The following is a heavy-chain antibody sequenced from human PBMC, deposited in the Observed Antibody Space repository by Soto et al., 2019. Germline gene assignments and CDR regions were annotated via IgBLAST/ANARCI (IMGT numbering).Heavy chain of an antibody. D-gene: IGHD1-1*01. CDR3: AKDQRRYGMDV. Sequence: PGGSLRLSCVASGLSFSNYDMSWVRQAPGKGLDWVSTISGSGKNTYYADSVKGRFTISRDNSKNTLYLQMNSLRAEDTAVYYCAKDQRRYGMDVWGQGTTVTVSS. CDR1: GLSFSNYD. J-gene: IGHJ6*02. V-gene: IGHV3-23*01. CDR2: ISGSGKNT.